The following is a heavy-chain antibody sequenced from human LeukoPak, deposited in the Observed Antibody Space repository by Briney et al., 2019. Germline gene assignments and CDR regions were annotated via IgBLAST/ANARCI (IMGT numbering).Heavy chain of an antibody. V-gene: IGHV1-2*02. Sequence: GASVKVSCKASGYTFTGYYMHWVRQAPAQGLELMGWINPNSGGTNYAQKFQGRVTMTRDTSISTAYMELSRLRSDDTAVYYCAGGYGLGPYGMDVWGQGTTVTVSS. D-gene: IGHD3-16*01. CDR3: AGGYGLGPYGMDV. J-gene: IGHJ6*02. CDR2: INPNSGGT. CDR1: GYTFTGYY.